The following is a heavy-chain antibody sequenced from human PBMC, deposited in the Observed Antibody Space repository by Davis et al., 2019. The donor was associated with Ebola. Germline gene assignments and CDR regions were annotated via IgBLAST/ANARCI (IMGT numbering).Heavy chain of an antibody. CDR2: FGTSGDT. Sequence: GESLKISCATSGFIFRSYVMSWVRQAPGKGLEWVSTFGTSGDTFYADSVKGRFTISRDNSKNTLYLQMNSLRAEDTAVYYCARVAAASRDYWGQGTLVTVSS. J-gene: IGHJ4*02. D-gene: IGHD6-25*01. CDR3: ARVAAASRDY. V-gene: IGHV3-23*01. CDR1: GFIFRSYV.